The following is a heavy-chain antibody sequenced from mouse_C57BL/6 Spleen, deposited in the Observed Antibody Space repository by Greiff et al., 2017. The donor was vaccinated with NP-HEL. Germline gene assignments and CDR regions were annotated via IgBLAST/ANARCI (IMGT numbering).Heavy chain of an antibody. CDR1: GYAFSSSW. CDR3: ARSPVPYYGSSVPWYFDV. Sequence: LVEPGASVKISCKASGYAFSSSWMNWVKQRPGKGLEWIGRIYPGDGDTNYNGKFKGKATLTADKSSSTAYMQLSSLTSEDSAVYFCARSPVPYYGSSVPWYFDVWGTGTTVTVSS. V-gene: IGHV1-82*01. D-gene: IGHD1-1*01. J-gene: IGHJ1*03. CDR2: IYPGDGDT.